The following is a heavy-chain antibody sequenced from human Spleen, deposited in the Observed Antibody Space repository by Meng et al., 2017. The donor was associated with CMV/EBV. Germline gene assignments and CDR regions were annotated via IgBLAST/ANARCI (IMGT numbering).Heavy chain of an antibody. V-gene: IGHV3-30-3*01. CDR3: ARDNYDAYYYDSSGYYPDY. CDR2: ISYDGSNK. J-gene: IGHJ4*02. Sequence: QVQLVESGXXXXXPXSSXRLSCAASGFTFSSYAMHWVRQAPGKGLEWVAVISYDGSNKYYADSVKGRFTISRDNSKNTLYLQMNSLRAEDTAVYYCARDNYDAYYYDSSGYYPDYWGQGTLVTVSS. CDR1: GFTFSSYA. D-gene: IGHD3-22*01.